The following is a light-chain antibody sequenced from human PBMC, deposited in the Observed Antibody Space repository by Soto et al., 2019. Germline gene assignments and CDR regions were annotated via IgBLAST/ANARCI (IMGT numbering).Light chain of an antibody. J-gene: IGKJ4*01. CDR2: ATS. CDR3: QQSYSTPLT. Sequence: DIQMTQSPSSLSASAGDKVTISCQASQSISTYLNWYQQKPGKAPNLLIYATSTLQGGVPSRFSCSGSGTDFTLTISSLQPEDFATYYCQQSYSTPLTFCGGTKVEIK. CDR1: QSISTY. V-gene: IGKV1-39*01.